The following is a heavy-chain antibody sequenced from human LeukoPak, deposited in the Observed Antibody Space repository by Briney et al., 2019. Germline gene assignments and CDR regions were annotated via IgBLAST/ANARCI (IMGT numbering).Heavy chain of an antibody. V-gene: IGHV4-34*01. CDR2: IHYDGTT. CDR1: GGSFSGYH. CDR3: ARGPHQQWPPMQY. D-gene: IGHD6-19*01. J-gene: IGHJ4*02. Sequence: MPSETLSLTCAVYGGSFSGYHWSWIRQPPGKGLDWIGEIHYDGTTNYNPSLKNRVTIAVDMSKSQFSVTLTSVTAADTGVYFCARGPHQQWPPMQYWGQGTLVTVSS.